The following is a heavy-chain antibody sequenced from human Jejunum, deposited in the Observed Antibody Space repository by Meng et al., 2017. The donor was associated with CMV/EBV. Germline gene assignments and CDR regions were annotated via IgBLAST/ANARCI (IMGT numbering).Heavy chain of an antibody. CDR2: ISGDGTTI. J-gene: IGHJ4*02. CDR3: ARGHSSAVVFPFFV. D-gene: IGHD4-11*01. Sequence: EVQLVESXGDLGHPGXSLRLSXVASGFTFSNYAMYWVRQGPGNRLVWVSRISGDGTTINYADSVEGRFTVSRDNAKSMVYLQMNSLRAEDTAVYYCARGHSSAVVFPFFVWGQGILVTVSS. CDR1: GFTFSNYA. V-gene: IGHV3-74*01.